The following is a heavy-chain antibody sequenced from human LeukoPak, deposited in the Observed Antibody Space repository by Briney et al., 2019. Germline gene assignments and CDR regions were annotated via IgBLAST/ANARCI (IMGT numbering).Heavy chain of an antibody. Sequence: PGGSLRLSCAASGFTFSSYSMNWVRQAPGKGLEWVSSISSSSSYIYYADSVKGRFTISRDNAKNSLYLQMNSLRAEDTAVYYCARVRMVRATQGQYFQHWGQGTLVTVSS. V-gene: IGHV3-21*01. J-gene: IGHJ1*01. CDR2: ISSSSSYI. CDR3: ARVRMVRATQGQYFQH. CDR1: GFTFSSYS. D-gene: IGHD1-26*01.